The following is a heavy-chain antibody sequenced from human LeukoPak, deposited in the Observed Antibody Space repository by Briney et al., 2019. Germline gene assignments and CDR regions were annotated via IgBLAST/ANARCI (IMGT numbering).Heavy chain of an antibody. J-gene: IGHJ4*02. CDR3: AKDYSSSWIYYFDY. V-gene: IGHV3-9*01. D-gene: IGHD6-13*01. Sequence: GRSLRLSCAASGFTFDDYAMHWVRQAPGKGLEWVSGISWNSGSIGYADSVKGRFTISRDNAKNSLYLQMNSLRAEDTALYYCAKDYSSSWIYYFDYWGQGTLVTVSS. CDR2: ISWNSGSI. CDR1: GFTFDDYA.